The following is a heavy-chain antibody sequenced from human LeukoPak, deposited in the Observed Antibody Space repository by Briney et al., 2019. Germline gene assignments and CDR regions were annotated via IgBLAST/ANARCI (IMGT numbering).Heavy chain of an antibody. CDR2: IWYDGSNK. V-gene: IGHV3-33*01. J-gene: IGHJ6*02. Sequence: GSLRLSCAASGFTFSSYGMHWVRQAPGKGLEWVAVIWYDGSNKYYADSVKGRFTISRDNSKNTLYLQMNSLRAEDTAVYYCARRRWGYYYYGMDVWGQGTTVTVSS. D-gene: IGHD1-26*01. CDR1: GFTFSSYG. CDR3: ARRRWGYYYYGMDV.